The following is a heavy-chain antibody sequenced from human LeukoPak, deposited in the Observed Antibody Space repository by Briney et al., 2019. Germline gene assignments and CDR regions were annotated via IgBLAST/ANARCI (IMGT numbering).Heavy chain of an antibody. CDR2: IYYSGST. CDR1: GGSISSSSYY. V-gene: IGHV4-39*07. Sequence: PSETLSLTCTVSGGSISSSSYYWGWIRQPPGKGLEWIGSIYYSGSTYYNPSLKSRVTISVDTSKNQFSLKLSSVTAADTAVYYCAREPQGAAAGGWFDPWGQGTLVTVSS. D-gene: IGHD6-13*01. J-gene: IGHJ5*02. CDR3: AREPQGAAAGGWFDP.